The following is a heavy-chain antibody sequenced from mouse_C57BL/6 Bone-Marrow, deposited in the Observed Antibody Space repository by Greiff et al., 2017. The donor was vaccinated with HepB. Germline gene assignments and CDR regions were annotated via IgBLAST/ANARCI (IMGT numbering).Heavy chain of an antibody. CDR2: INPGSGGT. D-gene: IGHD1-2*01. V-gene: IGHV1-54*01. CDR3: ARVGYGPHYFDY. J-gene: IGHJ2*01. CDR1: GYAFTNYL. Sequence: VQLQQSGAELVRPGTSVKVSCKASGYAFTNYLIEWVKQRPGQGLEWIGVINPGSGGTNYNEKFKGKATLTADKSSSTAYMQLSSLTSEDSAVYFGARVGYGPHYFDYWGQGTTLTVSS.